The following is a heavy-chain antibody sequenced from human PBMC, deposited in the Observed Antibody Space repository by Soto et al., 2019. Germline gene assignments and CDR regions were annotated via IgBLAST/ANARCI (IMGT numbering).Heavy chain of an antibody. V-gene: IGHV3-33*01. CDR1: GFTFSSYG. Sequence: QVQLVESGGGVVQPGRSLRLSCAASGFTFSSYGMHWVRQAPGKGLEWVAVIWYDGSNKYYADSVKGRFTISRDNSKNTLYLQMNSLRAEDTAVYYCARAYGATILVGAFDIWGQGTMVTVSS. CDR2: IWYDGSNK. J-gene: IGHJ3*02. D-gene: IGHD5-12*01. CDR3: ARAYGATILVGAFDI.